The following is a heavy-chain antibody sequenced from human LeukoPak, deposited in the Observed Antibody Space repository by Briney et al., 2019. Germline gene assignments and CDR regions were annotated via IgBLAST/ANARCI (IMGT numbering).Heavy chain of an antibody. CDR3: AKESDYYGSGSSVRRYFDY. V-gene: IGHV3-33*06. Sequence: GRSLRLPCAASGFTFSSYGMHWVRQAPGKGLEWVAVIWYDGSNKYYADSVKGRFTISRDNSKNTLYLQMNSLRAEDTAVYYCAKESDYYGSGSSVRRYFDYWGQGTLVTVSS. CDR2: IWYDGSNK. CDR1: GFTFSSYG. D-gene: IGHD3-10*01. J-gene: IGHJ4*02.